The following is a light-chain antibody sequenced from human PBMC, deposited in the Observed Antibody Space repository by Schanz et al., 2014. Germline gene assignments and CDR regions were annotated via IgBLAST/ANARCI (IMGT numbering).Light chain of an antibody. Sequence: QSALTQPASVSGSPGQSITISCTGTSSDVGAYTYVSWYQQHPGKAPKLMIFAVNNRPSGVSNRFSGSKSGNTASLTISGLQAEDEADYYCSSYTSSSTLVVFGGGTKLTVL. CDR3: SSYTSSSTLVV. CDR1: SSDVGAYTY. V-gene: IGLV2-14*01. J-gene: IGLJ2*01. CDR2: AVN.